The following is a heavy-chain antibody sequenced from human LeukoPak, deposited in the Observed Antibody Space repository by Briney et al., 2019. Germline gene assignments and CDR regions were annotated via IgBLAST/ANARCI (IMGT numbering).Heavy chain of an antibody. CDR2: IYYSGST. Sequence: PSGTLSLTCTVSGGSISSYYWSWIRQPPGKGLEWIGYIYYSGSTNYNPSLKSRVTISVDTSKNQFSLKLSSVTAADTAVYYCARGYCSGGSCYLDYWGQGTLVTVSS. CDR3: ARGYCSGGSCYLDY. J-gene: IGHJ4*02. V-gene: IGHV4-59*01. CDR1: GGSISSYY. D-gene: IGHD2-15*01.